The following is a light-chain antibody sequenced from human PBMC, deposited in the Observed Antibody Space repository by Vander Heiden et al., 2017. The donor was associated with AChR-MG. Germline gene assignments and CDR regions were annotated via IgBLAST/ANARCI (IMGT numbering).Light chain of an antibody. J-gene: IGLJ3*02. V-gene: IGLV1-40*01. CDR1: RSNIGAGYD. CDR3: QSYDSGLSGSGV. CDR2: ANN. Sequence: QSVLTQPPSVSGAPGQRVTISCTGSRSNIGAGYDVHWYQQIPGTAPNLLIFANNNRPSGVPDRFSGFKSSTSASLAITGLQAEDEAVYYCQSYDSGLSGSGVFGGGTTLTVL.